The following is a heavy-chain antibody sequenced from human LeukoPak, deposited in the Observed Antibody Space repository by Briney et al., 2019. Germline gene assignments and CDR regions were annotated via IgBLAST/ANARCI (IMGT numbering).Heavy chain of an antibody. CDR2: ISSSSSYI. CDR3: AKMGIGYCSGGSCYSGGYYFDY. Sequence: GGSLRLSCAASGFTFSSYSMNWVRQAPGKGLEWVSSISSSSSYIYYADSVKGRFTISRDNAKNSLYLQMNSLRAEDTAVYYCAKMGIGYCSGGSCYSGGYYFDYWGQGTLVTVSS. J-gene: IGHJ4*02. D-gene: IGHD2-15*01. V-gene: IGHV3-21*04. CDR1: GFTFSSYS.